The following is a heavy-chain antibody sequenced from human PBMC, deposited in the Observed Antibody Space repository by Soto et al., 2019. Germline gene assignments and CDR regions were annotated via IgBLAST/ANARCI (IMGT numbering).Heavy chain of an antibody. V-gene: IGHV3-30-3*01. D-gene: IGHD6-19*01. CDR3: ARDGGASSGRIDY. CDR1: GFTFSSYA. Sequence: QVQLVESGGGVVQPGRSLRLSCAASGFTFSSYAMHWVRQAPGKGLEWVAVISYDGSNKYYADSVKGRFTISRDNSKNTLYLQMNSLRAEDTAVYYCARDGGASSGRIDYWGQGTLVTVSS. J-gene: IGHJ4*02. CDR2: ISYDGSNK.